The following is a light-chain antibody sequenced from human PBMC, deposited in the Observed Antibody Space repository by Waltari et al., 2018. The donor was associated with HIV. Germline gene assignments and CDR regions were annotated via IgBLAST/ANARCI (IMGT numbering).Light chain of an antibody. J-gene: IGLJ2*01. CDR1: SSNIGRNY. CDR3: AAWDDSLSGVV. V-gene: IGLV1-47*01. CDR2: RNN. Sequence: QSVLTQPPSASGTPGQRVTISCSGSSSNIGRNYVSWYQQLPGTAPKLHTYRNNQRPSGVPDRFSGSKSGTSASLAISGLRSEDEADYYCAAWDDSLSGVVFGGGTKLTVL.